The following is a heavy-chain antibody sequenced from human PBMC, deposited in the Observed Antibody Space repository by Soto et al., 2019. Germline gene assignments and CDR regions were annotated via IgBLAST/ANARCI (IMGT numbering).Heavy chain of an antibody. CDR2: IYYSGST. CDR3: ARVPYYYDSSGYCT. J-gene: IGHJ5*02. D-gene: IGHD3-22*01. Sequence: QVQLQESGPGLVKPSETLSLTCTVSDGSVSSGSYYWSWIRQPPGKGLEWIGYIYYSGSTNYNPSLTSRVTISVDTSKNQFSLKLSSVTAADTAVYYCARVPYYYDSSGYCTWGQGTLVTVSS. CDR1: DGSVSSGSYY. V-gene: IGHV4-61*01.